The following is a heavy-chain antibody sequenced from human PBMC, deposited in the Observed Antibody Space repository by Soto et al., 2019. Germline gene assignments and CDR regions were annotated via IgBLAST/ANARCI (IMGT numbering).Heavy chain of an antibody. J-gene: IGHJ4*02. V-gene: IGHV3-30*18. CDR3: AKDRLYYDSSGYQPLDY. Sequence: GGSLRLSCAASGFTFSSYGMHWVRQAPGKGLEWVAVISYDGSNKYYADSVKGRFTISRDNSKNTLYLQMNSLRAEDTAVYYCAKDRLYYDSSGYQPLDYWGQGTLVTVSS. D-gene: IGHD3-22*01. CDR1: GFTFSSYG. CDR2: ISYDGSNK.